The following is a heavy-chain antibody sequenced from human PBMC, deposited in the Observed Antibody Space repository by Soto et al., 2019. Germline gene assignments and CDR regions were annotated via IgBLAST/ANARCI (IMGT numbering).Heavy chain of an antibody. V-gene: IGHV4-30-2*01. CDR2: IYHSGST. CDR1: GGSISSGGYS. J-gene: IGHJ4*02. Sequence: QLQLQESGSGLVTPSQTLSLTCAVSGGSISSGGYSWSWIRQPPGKGLEWIGYIYHSGSTYYNPSLKGRVTISVDRSKNQFALKLSSVTAADTAVYYCAAGGGLPRYYWGQGTLVTVSS. D-gene: IGHD5-12*01. CDR3: AAGGGLPRYY.